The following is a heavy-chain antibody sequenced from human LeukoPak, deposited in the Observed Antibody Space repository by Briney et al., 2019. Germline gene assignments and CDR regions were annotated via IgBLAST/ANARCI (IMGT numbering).Heavy chain of an antibody. Sequence: GGSLRLSCAASGFTFSSYWMTWVRQAPGKGLEWVANINQDGSEKYYVDSVKGRFTISRDNAKNSLYLQMNSLRAEDTAVYYCTLYSPLTGFDYWGQGTLVTVSS. D-gene: IGHD2-15*01. J-gene: IGHJ4*02. CDR2: INQDGSEK. CDR1: GFTFSSYW. V-gene: IGHV3-7*01. CDR3: TLYSPLTGFDY.